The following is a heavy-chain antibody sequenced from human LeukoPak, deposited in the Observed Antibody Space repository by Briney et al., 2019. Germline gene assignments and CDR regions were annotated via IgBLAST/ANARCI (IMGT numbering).Heavy chain of an antibody. V-gene: IGHV3-23*01. D-gene: IGHD2-21*01. J-gene: IGHJ4*02. CDR3: AKFLPTHIVVANYYFDY. CDR1: GFTFSSYA. Sequence: GGSLRLSCAASGFTFSSYAMSWVRQSPGKWLEWVSAISGSGGSTYYADSVKGRFTISRDNSKNTLYLQMNSLRAEDTAVYYCAKFLPTHIVVANYYFDYWGQGALVTVSS. CDR2: ISGSGGST.